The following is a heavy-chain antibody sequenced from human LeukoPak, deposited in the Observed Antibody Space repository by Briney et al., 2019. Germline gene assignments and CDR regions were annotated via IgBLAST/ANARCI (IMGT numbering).Heavy chain of an antibody. CDR2: MTYDGSKR. Sequence: GGSLRLSCVASGFIFSSYGMHWVRQAPGKGLEWVAFMTYDGSKRPYADSVKGRFTISRDNSKNTLYLQMDGLRPEDTAVYYCAKNRRIFGRTLQRHYMDVWGKGTAVTISS. CDR1: GFIFSSYG. CDR3: AKNRRIFGRTLQRHYMDV. D-gene: IGHD3-3*01. J-gene: IGHJ6*03. V-gene: IGHV3-30*02.